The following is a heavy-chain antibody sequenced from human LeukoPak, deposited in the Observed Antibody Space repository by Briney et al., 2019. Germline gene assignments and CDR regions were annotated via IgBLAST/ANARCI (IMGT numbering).Heavy chain of an antibody. Sequence: SETLSLTCTVFGGSISSSSYYWSWIRQPPGKGLEWIGEINHSGSTNYNPSLKSRVTISVDTSKNQFSLKLSSVTAADTAVYYCARSCSGGSCYFDYWGQGTLVTVSS. J-gene: IGHJ4*02. CDR3: ARSCSGGSCYFDY. CDR1: GGSISSSSYY. V-gene: IGHV4-39*07. CDR2: INHSGST. D-gene: IGHD2-15*01.